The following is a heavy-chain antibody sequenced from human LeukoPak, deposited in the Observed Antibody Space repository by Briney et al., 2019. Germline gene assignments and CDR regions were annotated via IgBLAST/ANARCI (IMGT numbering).Heavy chain of an antibody. Sequence: PGMSLRLSCAASTFTFCIYAMQWVRQAQGKGLEGGAVISYGGSNKYYADSVKGRFTISRDNSKNTLYLQMISLRAEDTAVYDCEREARSSWWGNFDYWGQGTLVTVSS. CDR3: EREARSSWWGNFDY. D-gene: IGHD6-13*01. J-gene: IGHJ4*02. CDR2: ISYGGSNK. V-gene: IGHV3-30*04. CDR1: TFTFCIYA.